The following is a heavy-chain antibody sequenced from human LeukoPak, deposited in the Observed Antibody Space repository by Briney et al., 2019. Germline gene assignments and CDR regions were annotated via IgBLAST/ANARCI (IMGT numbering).Heavy chain of an antibody. CDR1: GESISTYY. Sequence: PSETLSLTCTVSGESISTYYWSWIRQPPGKGLEWIGYMYYSGSTNYNLSLKSRVTISLDTPKNQFSLRLNSVTAADTAVYCCARGVAGYGPYDYWGQGTLVTVSS. V-gene: IGHV4-59*01. CDR2: MYYSGST. CDR3: ARGVAGYGPYDY. J-gene: IGHJ4*02. D-gene: IGHD5-12*01.